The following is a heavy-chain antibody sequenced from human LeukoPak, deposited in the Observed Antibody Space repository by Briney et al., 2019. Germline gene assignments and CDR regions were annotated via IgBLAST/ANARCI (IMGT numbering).Heavy chain of an antibody. CDR1: GFTFSSYA. CDR3: ASLGGVDTVLVPSFDY. Sequence: GGSLRLSCAASGFTFSSYAMHWVRQAPGKGLEWVAFISYDGSNKYYADSVKGRFTISRDNSRNTLYLQVSSLRVEDTAVYYCASLGGVDTVLVPSFDYWGQGTLVTVSS. D-gene: IGHD5-18*01. CDR2: ISYDGSNK. J-gene: IGHJ4*02. V-gene: IGHV3-30*03.